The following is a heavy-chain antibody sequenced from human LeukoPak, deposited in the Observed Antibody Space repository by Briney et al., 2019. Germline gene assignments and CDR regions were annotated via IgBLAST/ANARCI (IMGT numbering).Heavy chain of an antibody. CDR3: ARGGDYGSGSFRWRHFDS. Sequence: GGSLRLSCAASGFTFSNYAMHWVRQAPGKGLEWVAVISYDGRNENYADSVKGRFTTSRDNPKNTLYLQMNSLRTEDTAVYYCARGGDYGSGSFRWRHFDSWGQGTLVTVSS. V-gene: IGHV3-30*04. D-gene: IGHD3-10*01. CDR1: GFTFSNYA. CDR2: ISYDGRNE. J-gene: IGHJ4*02.